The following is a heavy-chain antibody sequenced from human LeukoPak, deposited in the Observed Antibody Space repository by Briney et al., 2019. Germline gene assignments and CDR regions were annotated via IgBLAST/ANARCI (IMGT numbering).Heavy chain of an antibody. CDR1: GGSVNSGGYS. D-gene: IGHD3-22*01. J-gene: IGHJ5*02. CDR2: IHYSENT. V-gene: IGHV4-61*08. CDR3: ATTAPFDSSGYLVS. Sequence: SETLSLTCTVSGGSVNSGGYSWSWVRQPPGKGLEWIGYIHYSENTIYNPSLKSRVTISVDTSKKHFALKLSSVTAADTAVYYCATTAPFDSSGYLVSWGRGTLVTVSS.